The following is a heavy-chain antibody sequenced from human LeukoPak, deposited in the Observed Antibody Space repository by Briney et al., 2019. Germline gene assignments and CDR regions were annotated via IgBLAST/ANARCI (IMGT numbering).Heavy chain of an antibody. Sequence: PSETLSLTCDVSGYSISSGYYWGWIRQPPGNGLEWIGSIYHSGSTYYNPSLKSRVTISVDTSKNQFSLKLSSVTAADTAVYYCARGGSGSYYDYYFDCWGQGTLVTVSS. CDR2: IYHSGST. V-gene: IGHV4-38-2*01. CDR3: ARGGSGSYYDYYFDC. CDR1: GYSISSGYY. D-gene: IGHD3-10*01. J-gene: IGHJ4*02.